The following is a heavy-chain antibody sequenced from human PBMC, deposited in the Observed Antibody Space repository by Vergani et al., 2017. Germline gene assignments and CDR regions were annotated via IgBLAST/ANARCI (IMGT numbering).Heavy chain of an antibody. Sequence: QVHLVESGGGVVQPGRSLRLSCVVSGFTSSYYGMHWVRQAPGKGLEWVAVISHDGTQKYYADSVKGRFTISRDNSKSTLYLQMNSLRTEDTAVYYCATKSCGTPGCQIGYFREWGQGTLVTGSS. J-gene: IGHJ1*01. CDR2: ISHDGTQK. D-gene: IGHD1-1*01. CDR1: GFTSSYYG. V-gene: IGHV3-30*03. CDR3: ATKSCGTPGCQIGYFRE.